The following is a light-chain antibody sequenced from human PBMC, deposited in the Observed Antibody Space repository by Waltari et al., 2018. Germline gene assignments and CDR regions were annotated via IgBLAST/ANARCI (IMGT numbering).Light chain of an antibody. CDR3: QHRSNLIT. CDR2: DVS. CDR1: QSVGSN. V-gene: IGKV3-11*01. Sequence: EIVLTQSPATLSLSPGERATLSCRASQSVGSNLAWYQQNSGQAPGLLIYDVSGRATGTPARFSGSGSGTDFTLTISSLEPEDFAVYYCQHRSNLITFGQGTRLEIK. J-gene: IGKJ5*01.